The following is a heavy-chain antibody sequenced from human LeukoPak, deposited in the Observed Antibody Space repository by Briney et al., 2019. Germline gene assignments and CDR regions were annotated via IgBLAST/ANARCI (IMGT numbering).Heavy chain of an antibody. D-gene: IGHD3-10*01. CDR3: ARDRLYGSGSYCGMDV. CDR1: GFTFSSYA. J-gene: IGHJ6*02. V-gene: IGHV3-30-3*01. Sequence: GGSLRLSCAASGFTFSSYAMHWVRQAPGKGLEWVAVISYDGSNKYYADSVKGRFTISRDNSKNTLYLQMNSLRAEDTAVYYCARDRLYGSGSYCGMDVWGQGTTVTVSS. CDR2: ISYDGSNK.